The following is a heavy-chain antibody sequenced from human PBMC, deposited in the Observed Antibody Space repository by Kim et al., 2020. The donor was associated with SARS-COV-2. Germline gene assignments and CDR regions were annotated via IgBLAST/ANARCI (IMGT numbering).Heavy chain of an antibody. CDR2: INHSGST. Sequence: SETLSLTCAVYGGSFSGYYWSWIRQPPGKGLEWIGEINHSGSTNYNPSLKSRVTISVDTSKNQFSLKLSSVTAADTAVYYCARGNYGDYVDYWGQGTLVTVSS. J-gene: IGHJ4*02. CDR1: GGSFSGYY. V-gene: IGHV4-34*01. CDR3: ARGNYGDYVDY. D-gene: IGHD4-17*01.